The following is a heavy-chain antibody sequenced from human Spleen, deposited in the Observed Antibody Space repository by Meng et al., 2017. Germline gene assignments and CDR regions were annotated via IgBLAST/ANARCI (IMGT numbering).Heavy chain of an antibody. J-gene: IGHJ6*02. CDR1: GLSLSTSGMC. V-gene: IGHV2-70*01. D-gene: IGHD1-1*01. CDR3: ARVVERRSYYYGMDV. Sequence: SGPMLVKPTQTLTLTCTFSGLSLSTSGMCVSWIRQPPGKALEWLALIDWDDDKYYSTTLKTRITIYKDITKNQVELTMINMDPMDTAKYDCARVVERRSYYYGMDVWGQGTTVTVSS. CDR2: IDWDDDK.